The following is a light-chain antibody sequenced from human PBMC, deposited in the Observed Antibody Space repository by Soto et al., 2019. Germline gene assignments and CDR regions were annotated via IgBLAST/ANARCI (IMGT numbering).Light chain of an antibody. CDR1: SSDVGGYNY. J-gene: IGLJ1*01. CDR3: SSYTSSSTLYYV. CDR2: DVI. V-gene: IGLV2-14*03. Sequence: QSALTQPASVSGSPGQSITISCTGTSSDVGGYNYVSWFQQRPGKAPKLMIYDVINRPSGVSNRFSGSKSGNTASLTISGLQAEDEADYYCSSYTSSSTLYYVFGTGTQLTVL.